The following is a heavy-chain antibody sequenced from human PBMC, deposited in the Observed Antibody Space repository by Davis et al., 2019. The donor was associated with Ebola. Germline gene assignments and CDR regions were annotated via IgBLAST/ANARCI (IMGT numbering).Heavy chain of an antibody. Sequence: MPGGSLRLSCAVYGGTFTGYFWTWIRQPPGKGLDWIGEITHRGNSDYNPSLKSRLTISVDKSKNQFSLKLTSVTAADAGVYYCARGLSAYFDLSTAYYTKPIDSWGQGTLVIVSS. J-gene: IGHJ4*02. CDR2: ITHRGNS. CDR1: GGTFTGYF. D-gene: IGHD3-9*01. V-gene: IGHV4-34*01. CDR3: ARGLSAYFDLSTAYYTKPIDS.